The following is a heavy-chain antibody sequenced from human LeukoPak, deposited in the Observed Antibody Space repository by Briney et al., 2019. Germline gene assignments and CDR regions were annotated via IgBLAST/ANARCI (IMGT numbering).Heavy chain of an antibody. Sequence: PSETLSLTCTVSGGSISSSSYHGGWIRQPPGKGLEWIGGIYYSGSPYYNPVLKSRVTISVDTSKSQFSLKLSTVTAADTAVYYCATLYGSGSYYNVLVGYMDVWGKRTTVTVSS. J-gene: IGHJ6*03. CDR3: ATLYGSGSYYNVLVGYMDV. V-gene: IGHV4-39*01. CDR1: GGSISSSSYH. CDR2: IYYSGSP. D-gene: IGHD3-10*01.